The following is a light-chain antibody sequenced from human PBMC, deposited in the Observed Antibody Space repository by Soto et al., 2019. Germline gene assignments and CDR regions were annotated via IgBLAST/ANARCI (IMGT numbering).Light chain of an antibody. J-gene: IGKJ2*01. CDR3: QQYYSYPRT. CDR2: AAY. Sequence: AIRMTQSPSSFSASTGDRVTITCRASQGISSYLAWYQQKPGKAPKLLIYAAYTLQSGVPSMFSGSGSGTDFTLTISCLQSEDFATYFCQQYYSYPRTFGQGTKLEIK. V-gene: IGKV1-8*01. CDR1: QGISSY.